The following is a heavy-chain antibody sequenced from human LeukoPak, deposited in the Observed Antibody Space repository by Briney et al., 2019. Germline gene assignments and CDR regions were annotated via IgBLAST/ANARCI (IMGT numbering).Heavy chain of an antibody. J-gene: IGHJ4*02. V-gene: IGHV4-34*01. CDR1: GGSFSGYY. D-gene: IGHD2-2*01. CDR3: ARAKAYCSSTSCYAGVFDY. Sequence: SETLSLTCAVYGGSFSGYYWSWIRQPPGKGLEWIGEINHSGSTNYNPSLKSRVTISVDTSENQFSLKLSSVTAADTAVYYCARAKAYCSSTSCYAGVFDYWGQGTLVTVSS. CDR2: INHSGST.